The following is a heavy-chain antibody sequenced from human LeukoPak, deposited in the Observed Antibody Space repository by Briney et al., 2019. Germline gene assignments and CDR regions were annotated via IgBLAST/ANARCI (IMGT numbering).Heavy chain of an antibody. CDR2: INPSGGST. CDR1: RYTFTSYY. D-gene: IGHD2-8*01. CDR3: ARDGTNYTFDI. V-gene: IGHV1-46*01. J-gene: IGHJ3*02. Sequence: ASVKVSCKASRYTFTSYYMHWVRQAPGQGLEWMGIINPSGGSTSYAQKFQGRVTMTRDTSTSTVYMELSSLRSEDTALYFCARDGTNYTFDIWGQGTMVTVSS.